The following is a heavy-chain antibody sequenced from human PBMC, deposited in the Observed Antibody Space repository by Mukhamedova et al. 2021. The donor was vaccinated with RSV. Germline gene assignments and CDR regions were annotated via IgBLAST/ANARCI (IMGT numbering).Heavy chain of an antibody. J-gene: IGHJ6*01. Sequence: YVMHWVRQAPGKGPEWVAIISYDGITKSYADSVKGRFTISRDHSRNTLYLQMDSLRADDTAVYYCARVLSFCGGDCFTPGPYY. CDR2: ISYDGITK. CDR3: ARVLSFCGGDCFTPGPYY. CDR1: YV. V-gene: IGHV3-30*06. D-gene: IGHD2-21*02.